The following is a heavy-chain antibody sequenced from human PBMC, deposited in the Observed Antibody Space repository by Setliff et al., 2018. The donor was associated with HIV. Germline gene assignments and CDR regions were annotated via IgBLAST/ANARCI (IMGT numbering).Heavy chain of an antibody. CDR2: IIPIFGTT. Sequence: SVKVSCKASGGTFSSYAISWVRQAPGQGLEWMGGIIPIFGTTNYAQKFQGRLTMTRDTSTNTVYMELSSLRSEDTAVYYCAKDHCSSSGCYEYSYYGMDVWGQGTTVTVSS. CDR3: AKDHCSSSGCYEYSYYGMDV. J-gene: IGHJ6*02. V-gene: IGHV1-69*05. CDR1: GGTFSSYA. D-gene: IGHD2-2*01.